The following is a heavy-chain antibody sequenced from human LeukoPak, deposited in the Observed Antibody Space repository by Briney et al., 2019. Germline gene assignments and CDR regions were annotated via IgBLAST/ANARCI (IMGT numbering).Heavy chain of an antibody. V-gene: IGHV1-8*01. J-gene: IGHJ6*03. D-gene: IGHD3-22*01. CDR1: GYTFTSYD. CDR2: MNPNRGNT. Sequence: GASVKVSCKASGYTFTSYDINWVRQATGQGLEWMGWMNPNRGNTGYAQKVQGRVTMTRNTSIRTAYMELSSLRSEDTAVYYCASRGGYRSYYYYYMDVWGKGTTATVSS. CDR3: ASRGGYRSYYYYYMDV.